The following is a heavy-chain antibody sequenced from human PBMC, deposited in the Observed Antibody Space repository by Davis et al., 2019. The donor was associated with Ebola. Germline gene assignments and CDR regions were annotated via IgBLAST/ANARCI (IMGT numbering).Heavy chain of an antibody. CDR1: GYTFTSYY. J-gene: IGHJ4*02. D-gene: IGHD4-23*01. V-gene: IGHV1-46*01. CDR3: ARHFPLRWPFDY. Sequence: AASVKVSCKASGYTFTSYYMHWVRQAPGQGLEWMGIINPSGGSTSYAQKFQGRVTITADKSTSTAYMELSSLGSEDTAVYYCARHFPLRWPFDYWGQGTLVTVSS. CDR2: INPSGGST.